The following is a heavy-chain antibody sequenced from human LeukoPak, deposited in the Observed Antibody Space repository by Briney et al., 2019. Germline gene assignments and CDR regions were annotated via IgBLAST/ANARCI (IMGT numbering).Heavy chain of an antibody. J-gene: IGHJ4*02. CDR2: IYYSGST. Sequence: RSSETLSLTCTVSGGSISSGDYYWSWIRQPPGKGLEWIGYIYYSGSTYYNPSLKSRVTISVDTSKNQFSLKLSSVTAADTAVYYCARGRTYYYGSGSYSPHGAPPYYFDYWGQGTLVTVSS. V-gene: IGHV4-30-4*01. D-gene: IGHD3-10*01. CDR1: GGSISSGDYY. CDR3: ARGRTYYYGSGSYSPHGAPPYYFDY.